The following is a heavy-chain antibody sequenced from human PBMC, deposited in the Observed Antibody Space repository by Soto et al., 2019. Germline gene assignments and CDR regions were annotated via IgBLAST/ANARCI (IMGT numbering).Heavy chain of an antibody. Sequence: TETLSLTCTVSGGTVTSGSYYWSWLRQPPGKGLEWIEYIYYSGSTNYNPSLKSRVTISLDTSKNQFSLKLSSVTAADTAVYYCAINYYDRLTLYNWFDPWGQGTLVTGSS. D-gene: IGHD3-22*01. J-gene: IGHJ5*02. CDR3: AINYYDRLTLYNWFDP. CDR2: IYYSGST. CDR1: GGTVTSGSYY. V-gene: IGHV4-61*01.